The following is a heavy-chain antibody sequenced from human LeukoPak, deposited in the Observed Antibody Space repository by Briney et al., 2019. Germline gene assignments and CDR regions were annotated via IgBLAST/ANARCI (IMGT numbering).Heavy chain of an antibody. D-gene: IGHD4-17*01. Sequence: GGSLRLSCAASGFTISSYWMSWVRQARGKGLEWVASIKQDGSEKYYVDSVKGRFTISRDNAKNSLYLQMNRLRAEDTALYYCARAPGEGWFDPWGQGTLVTVSS. CDR3: ARAPGEGWFDP. CDR2: IKQDGSEK. J-gene: IGHJ5*02. CDR1: GFTISSYW. V-gene: IGHV3-7*01.